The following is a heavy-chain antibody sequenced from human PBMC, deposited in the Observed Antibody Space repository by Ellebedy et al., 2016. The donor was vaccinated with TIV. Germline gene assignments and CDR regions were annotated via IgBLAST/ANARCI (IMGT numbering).Heavy chain of an antibody. CDR1: GFTFSSFA. Sequence: PGGSLRLSCSASGFTFSSFALHWVRQAPGKGLEYVSGVSSNGLSTYYVDSVKGRCTISRDNSKNTVYLEMSSLRLEDTAVYYCVNGGVQLVRNFWDYWGQGTLVTVSS. D-gene: IGHD3-16*01. CDR3: VNGGVQLVRNFWDY. J-gene: IGHJ4*02. CDR2: VSSNGLST. V-gene: IGHV3-64D*06.